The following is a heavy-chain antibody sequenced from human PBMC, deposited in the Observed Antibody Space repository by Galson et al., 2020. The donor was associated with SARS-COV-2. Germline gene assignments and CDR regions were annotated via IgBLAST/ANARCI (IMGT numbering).Heavy chain of an antibody. CDR3: ARYRAYCSSTSCSSPFDY. Sequence: SQTLSLTCTVSGGSISSSSYYWGWIRQPPGKGLEWIGSIYYSGSTYYNPSLKSRVTISVDTSKNQFSLKLSSVTAADTAVYYCARYRAYCSSTSCSSPFDYWGQGTLVTVSS. V-gene: IGHV4-39*07. J-gene: IGHJ4*02. CDR2: IYYSGST. CDR1: GGSISSSSYY. D-gene: IGHD2-2*01.